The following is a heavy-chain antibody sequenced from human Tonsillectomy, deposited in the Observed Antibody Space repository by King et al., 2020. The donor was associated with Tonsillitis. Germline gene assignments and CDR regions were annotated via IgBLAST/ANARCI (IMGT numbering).Heavy chain of an antibody. CDR1: GGSISSYY. J-gene: IGHJ6*03. Sequence: QLQESGPGLVKPSETLSLTCTVSGGSISSYYWSWIRQPPGKGLEWIGYIYCSGSTNYNPSLESRATISVDTSKNQLSLKLTSVTAADTAVYYCARDFRYYDSSGTSYYYYYMDVWGKGTTVTVSS. V-gene: IGHV4-59*01. CDR3: ARDFRYYDSSGTSYYYYYMDV. D-gene: IGHD3-22*01. CDR2: IYCSGST.